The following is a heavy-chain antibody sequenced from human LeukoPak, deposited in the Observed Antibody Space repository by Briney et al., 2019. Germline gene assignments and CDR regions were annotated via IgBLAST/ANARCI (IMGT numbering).Heavy chain of an antibody. CDR2: ISGSSTAT. D-gene: IGHD3-22*01. CDR3: ARDFYDSSGYSQDF. V-gene: IGHV3-48*01. J-gene: IGHJ4*02. CDR1: GFTFRTYS. Sequence: GGSLRLSCGASGFTFRTYSMNWVRQAPGKGLEWVSYISGSSTATYYADSVKGRFTISRDNAKNSLYLQMNSLRAEDTAVYYCARDFYDSSGYSQDFWGQGTLVIVSS.